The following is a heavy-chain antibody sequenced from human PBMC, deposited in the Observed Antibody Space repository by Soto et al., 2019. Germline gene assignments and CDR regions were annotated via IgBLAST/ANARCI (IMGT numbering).Heavy chain of an antibody. J-gene: IGHJ4*02. CDR3: ASRHYDILTGYFRADY. D-gene: IGHD3-9*01. Sequence: QVQLVQSGAEVKKPGASVKVSCKASGYTFTSYYMHWVRQAPGQGLEWMGIINPSGGSTSYAQKLQVIVTMTRDTSTSTVYMELSSLRSEDTAVYYCASRHYDILTGYFRADYWGQGTLVTVSS. CDR1: GYTFTSYY. CDR2: INPSGGST. V-gene: IGHV1-46*03.